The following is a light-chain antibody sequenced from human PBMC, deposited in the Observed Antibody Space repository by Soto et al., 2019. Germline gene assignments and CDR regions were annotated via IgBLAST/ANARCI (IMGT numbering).Light chain of an antibody. V-gene: IGKV1-8*01. CDR2: AAS. CDR1: QGISSY. CDR3: QQYYSYWT. J-gene: IGKJ1*01. Sequence: AIRMTQSPSSLSASTGDRVTITCRASQGISSYLAWYQQKPGKAPKLLIYAASTLQSGVPSRFSGSGFGTDFTLTISCLQSEDFATYYCQQYYSYWTFGQGTKVDI.